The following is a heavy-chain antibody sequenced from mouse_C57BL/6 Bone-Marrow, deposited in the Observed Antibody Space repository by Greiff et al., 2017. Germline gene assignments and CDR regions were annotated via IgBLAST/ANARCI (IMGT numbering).Heavy chain of an antibody. V-gene: IGHV1-63*01. D-gene: IGHD1-1*01. CDR2: IYPGGGYT. J-gene: IGHJ3*01. CDR1: GYTFTNYW. CDR3: ARRDYYGSSRGGFAY. Sequence: LLESGAELVRPGTSVKMSCKASGYTFTNYWIGWAKQRPGHGLEWIGDIYPGGGYTNYNEKFKGKATLTADKSSSTAYMQFSSLTSEDSAIYYCARRDYYGSSRGGFAYWGQGTLVTVSA.